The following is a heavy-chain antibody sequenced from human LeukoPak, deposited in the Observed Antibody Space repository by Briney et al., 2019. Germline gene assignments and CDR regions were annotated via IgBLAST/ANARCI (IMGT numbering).Heavy chain of an antibody. Sequence: AGGSLRLSCAASGFTFSSYAVTWVRQAPGKGLEWVSVIYSGGSTYYADSVRGRFTISRDNSKNTLYLQMNSLGAEDTAVYYCARVSYYDSSGYYFLSYVDYWGQGTLVTVSS. CDR2: IYSGGST. V-gene: IGHV3-53*01. J-gene: IGHJ4*02. CDR1: GFTFSSYA. CDR3: ARVSYYDSSGYYFLSYVDY. D-gene: IGHD3-22*01.